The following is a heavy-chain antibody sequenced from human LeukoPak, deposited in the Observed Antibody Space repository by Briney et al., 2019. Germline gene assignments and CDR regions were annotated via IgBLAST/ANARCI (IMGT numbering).Heavy chain of an antibody. CDR1: GGSLSSYY. D-gene: IGHD2-15*01. CDR3: ASSSSSCSGGSCFYFDY. J-gene: IGHJ4*02. CDR2: IYYSGST. Sequence: SETLSLTCTVSGGSLSSYYWSWIRQPPGKGLEWIGYIYYSGSTNYNPSLKSRVTISVDTSKNQFSLKLSSVTAADTAVYYCASSSSSCSGGSCFYFDYWGQGILVTVSS. V-gene: IGHV4-59*01.